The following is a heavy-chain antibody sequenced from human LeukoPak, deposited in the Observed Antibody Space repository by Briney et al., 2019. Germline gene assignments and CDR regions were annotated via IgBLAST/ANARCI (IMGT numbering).Heavy chain of an antibody. V-gene: IGHV4-34*01. CDR3: ARARPTYYYYGMDV. J-gene: IGHJ6*02. CDR2: INHSGST. CDR1: GGSFSGHY. Sequence: KTSETLSLTCAVYGGSFSGHYWSWIRQPPGKGLEWIGEINHSGSTNYNPSLKSRVTISVDTSKNQFSLKLSSVTAADTAVYYCARARPTYYYYGMDVWGQGTTVTVSS.